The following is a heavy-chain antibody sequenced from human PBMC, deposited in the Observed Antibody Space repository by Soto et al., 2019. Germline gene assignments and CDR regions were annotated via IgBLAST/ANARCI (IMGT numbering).Heavy chain of an antibody. D-gene: IGHD2-15*01. Sequence: QAQLVESGGGLVKPGGSLRVSCAASGFTLSDNYMSWIRLAPGRGPEWGSLISPNSDYTNYADSVRGRFTISRDNAKNTLYLQMNSLRVEDTAMYYCARVFCSGGRCPPTPWVQGTPVTV. CDR3: ARVFCSGGRCPPTP. V-gene: IGHV3-11*06. CDR1: GFTLSDNY. CDR2: ISPNSDYT. J-gene: IGHJ4*02.